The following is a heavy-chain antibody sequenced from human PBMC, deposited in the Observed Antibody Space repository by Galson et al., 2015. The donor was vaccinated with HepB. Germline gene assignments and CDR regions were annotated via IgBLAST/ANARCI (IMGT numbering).Heavy chain of an antibody. Sequence: RLSCAASGFTFSSYAMSWVRQAPGKGLEWVSAISGSGGSTYYADSVKGRFTISRDNSKNTLYLQMNSLRAEDTAVYYCAKRPMAAAGSVTYYYMDVWGKGTTVTVSS. V-gene: IGHV3-23*01. CDR2: ISGSGGST. CDR1: GFTFSSYA. J-gene: IGHJ6*03. CDR3: AKRPMAAAGSVTYYYMDV. D-gene: IGHD6-13*01.